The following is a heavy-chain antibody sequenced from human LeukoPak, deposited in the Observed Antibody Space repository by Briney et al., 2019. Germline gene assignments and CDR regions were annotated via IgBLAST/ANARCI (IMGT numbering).Heavy chain of an antibody. CDR2: MNPNSGNT. J-gene: IGHJ6*02. CDR3: ASKVGDSSGYYVYYYYGMDV. CDR1: GYTFTSYG. Sequence: ASVKVSCKASGYTFTSYGISWVRQAPGQGLEWMGWMNPNSGNTGYAQKFQGRVTMTRNTSISTAYMELSSLRSEDTAVYYCASKVGDSSGYYVYYYYGMDVWGQGTTVTVSS. V-gene: IGHV1-8*02. D-gene: IGHD3-22*01.